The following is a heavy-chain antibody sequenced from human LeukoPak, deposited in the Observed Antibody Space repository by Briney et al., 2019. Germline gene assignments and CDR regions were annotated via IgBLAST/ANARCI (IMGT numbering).Heavy chain of an antibody. CDR2: ISHSGTT. Sequence: SETLSLTCGVSGGSIDITNYWRWVRQAPGKGLEWIGEISHSGTTNYNPSLRSRVTMFLDRANNQFSLSLTSVTAADSAVYYCTRENRPFCPFAYWGQGVLVTVSS. D-gene: IGHD2/OR15-2a*01. CDR3: TRENRPFCPFAY. V-gene: IGHV4-4*02. J-gene: IGHJ4*02. CDR1: GGSIDITNY.